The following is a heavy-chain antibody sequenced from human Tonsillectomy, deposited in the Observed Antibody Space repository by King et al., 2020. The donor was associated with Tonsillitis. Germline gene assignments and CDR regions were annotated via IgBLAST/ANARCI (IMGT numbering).Heavy chain of an antibody. CDR3: ARQYLYSSGWYPFDH. Sequence: LPLQESGPGLVKSSETLSLTCTVSGGSISSSSYWGWIRQPPGKGLEWIGNIYYSGSSDYNPSLKSRVTISVDTSKNQFSLKLSSVTATDTAVYYCARQYLYSSGWYPFDHWGQGALVTVSS. V-gene: IGHV4-39*01. CDR2: IYYSGSS. D-gene: IGHD6-19*01. J-gene: IGHJ4*02. CDR1: GGSISSSSY.